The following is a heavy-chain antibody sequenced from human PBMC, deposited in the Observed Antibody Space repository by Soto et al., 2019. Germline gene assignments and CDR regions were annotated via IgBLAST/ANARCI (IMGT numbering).Heavy chain of an antibody. D-gene: IGHD2-21*01. V-gene: IGHV4-31*03. J-gene: IGHJ4*02. Sequence: PSETLSLTCTVSVGSFSSGGYYLSWIRQLPGKGLEWIGYIYYSWNTYYNPSLKSRFTIPLDTSKNQFSLKLSSVTAADTAVYYRARANSFSGHHGHWGQGTPATASS. CDR3: ARANSFSGHHGH. CDR1: VGSFSSGGYY. CDR2: IYYSWNT.